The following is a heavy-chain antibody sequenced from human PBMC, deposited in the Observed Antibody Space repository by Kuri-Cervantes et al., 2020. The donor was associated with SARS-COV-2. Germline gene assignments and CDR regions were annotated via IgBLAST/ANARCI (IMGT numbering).Heavy chain of an antibody. V-gene: IGHV3-23*01. D-gene: IGHD6-13*01. CDR2: ISGSGGST. CDR1: GFTFSSYA. CDR3: AKDRGYSSSWYTFVGSDY. Sequence: GESLKISCAASGFTFSSYAMSWVRQAPGKGLEWVSAISGSGGSTYCADSVKGRFTISRDNSKNTPYLQMNSLRAEDTAVYYCAKDRGYSSSWYTFVGSDYWGQGTLVTVSS. J-gene: IGHJ4*02.